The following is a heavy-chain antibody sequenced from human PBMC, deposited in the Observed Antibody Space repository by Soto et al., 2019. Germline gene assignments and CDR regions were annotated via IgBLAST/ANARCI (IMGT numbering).Heavy chain of an antibody. Sequence: ASVKVSCKASGYTFTSYYMHWVRQAPGQGLEWMGIINPSGGSTSYAQKFQGRVTMTRDTSTSTVYMELSSLRSEDTAVYYCVRPGYYDSSGYYTDYWGQGTLVTVSS. J-gene: IGHJ4*02. CDR1: GYTFTSYY. V-gene: IGHV1-46*03. CDR2: INPSGGST. CDR3: VRPGYYDSSGYYTDY. D-gene: IGHD3-22*01.